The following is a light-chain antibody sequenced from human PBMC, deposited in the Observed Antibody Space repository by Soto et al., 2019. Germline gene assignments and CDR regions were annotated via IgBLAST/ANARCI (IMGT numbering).Light chain of an antibody. CDR1: QSVSSSY. CDR2: GAS. J-gene: IGKJ4*01. V-gene: IGKV3-20*01. Sequence: EIVLTLSPGTLSLSPGERATLSCRASQSVSSSYLAWYQQKPGQAPRLLIYGASSRATGIPDRFSGSGSGTDFTLTISRLEPEDFAVYYCQQYGSSPLTFGGGTKVDI. CDR3: QQYGSSPLT.